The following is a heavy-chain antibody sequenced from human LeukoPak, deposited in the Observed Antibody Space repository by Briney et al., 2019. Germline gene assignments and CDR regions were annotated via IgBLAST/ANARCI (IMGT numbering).Heavy chain of an antibody. D-gene: IGHD3-10*01. CDR2: IYYSGST. Sequence: SETLSLTCTVSGGSISSSSYYWGWIRQPPGKGLEWIGSIYYSGSTYYNPSLKSRVTISVDTSKNQFSLKLSSVTAADTAVYYCARERFGELFNMYGMDVWGQGTTVTVSS. CDR3: ARERFGELFNMYGMDV. J-gene: IGHJ6*02. CDR1: GGSISSSSYY. V-gene: IGHV4-39*07.